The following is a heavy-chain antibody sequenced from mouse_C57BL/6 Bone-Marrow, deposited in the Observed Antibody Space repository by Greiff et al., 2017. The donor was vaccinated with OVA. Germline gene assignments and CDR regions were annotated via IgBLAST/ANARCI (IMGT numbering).Heavy chain of an antibody. V-gene: IGHV1-19*01. D-gene: IGHD3-3*01. J-gene: IGHJ3*01. CDR3: ARWGRGFAY. CDR1: GYTFTDYY. Sequence: VQLQQSGPVLVKPGASVKMSCKASGYTFTDYYMNWVKQSHGKSLEWIGVINPYNGGTSYNQKFKGKATLTVDKSSSTAYMERNSLTSEDSAVYYCARWGRGFAYWGKGTLVTVSA. CDR2: INPYNGGT.